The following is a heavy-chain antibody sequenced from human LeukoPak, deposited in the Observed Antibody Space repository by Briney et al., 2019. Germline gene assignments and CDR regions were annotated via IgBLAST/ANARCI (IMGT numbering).Heavy chain of an antibody. D-gene: IGHD3-16*02. CDR2: IWYDGSNK. CDR3: ARDRGELSPYFDY. J-gene: IGHJ4*02. CDR1: GFTFSSYG. Sequence: GGSLRLSCAASGFTFSSYGMHWVRQAPGKGLEWVAVIWYDGSNKYYADSVKGRFTISRDNSKNTLYLQMNSLGAEDTAVYYCARDRGELSPYFDYWGQGTLVTVSS. V-gene: IGHV3-33*01.